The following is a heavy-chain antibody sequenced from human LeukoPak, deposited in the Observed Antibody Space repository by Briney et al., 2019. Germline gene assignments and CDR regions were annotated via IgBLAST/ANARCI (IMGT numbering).Heavy chain of an antibody. D-gene: IGHD3-22*01. J-gene: IGHJ4*02. CDR2: IYYSGST. CDR1: GGSISSYY. CDR3: ARVTPYYYDSSGYYYFDC. V-gene: IGHV4-59*01. Sequence: PSETLSLTCTVSGGSISSYYWSWIRQPPGKGLEWIGYIYYSGSTNYNPSLKSRVTISVDTSKNQFSLKLSSVTAADTAVYYCARVTPYYYDSSGYYYFDCWGQGTLVTVSS.